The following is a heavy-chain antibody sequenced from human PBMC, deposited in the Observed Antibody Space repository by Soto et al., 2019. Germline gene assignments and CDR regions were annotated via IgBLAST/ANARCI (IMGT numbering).Heavy chain of an antibody. D-gene: IGHD2-2*01. J-gene: IGHJ5*02. Sequence: GGSLRLSCAASGFSFSVYGMHWVRQAPGKGLEWVAIIWYDGSNKYYADSVKGRFTISRDNSKSTLYLQMNSLRAEDTGIYYCARDLGCSSTSCDEVWFDPWGQGTLVTAPQ. CDR2: IWYDGSNK. CDR1: GFSFSVYG. V-gene: IGHV3-33*01. CDR3: ARDLGCSSTSCDEVWFDP.